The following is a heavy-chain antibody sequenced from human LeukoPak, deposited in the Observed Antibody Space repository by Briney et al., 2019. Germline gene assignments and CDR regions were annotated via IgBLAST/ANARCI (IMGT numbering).Heavy chain of an antibody. J-gene: IGHJ4*02. V-gene: IGHV3-7*03. Sequence: GGSLRLSCVASGFTFTNYWMSWVRQTPGKGLEWVANIKPDGSEKYYVDSVKGRFTISRDNAKNSLYLQMNSLRAEDTAIYYCATSTAAAGTDWGQGTLVTVSS. CDR1: GFTFTNYW. CDR2: IKPDGSEK. D-gene: IGHD6-13*01. CDR3: ATSTAAAGTD.